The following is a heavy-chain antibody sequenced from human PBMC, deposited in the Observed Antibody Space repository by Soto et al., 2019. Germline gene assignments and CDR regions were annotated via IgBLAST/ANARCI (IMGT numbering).Heavy chain of an antibody. CDR1: GFTFNNSG. CDR3: VKDRVPGAYGHYYGMDV. D-gene: IGHD5-12*01. V-gene: IGHV3-30*18. Sequence: GGSLRLSCRVSGFTFNNSGMHWVRRAPGKGLEWMAVISFDGSEKHYADSMKGRLTISRDNPKNTLHLQMNSLRAEDTAIYYCVKDRVPGAYGHYYGMDVWGQGTTVTVSS. J-gene: IGHJ6*02. CDR2: ISFDGSEK.